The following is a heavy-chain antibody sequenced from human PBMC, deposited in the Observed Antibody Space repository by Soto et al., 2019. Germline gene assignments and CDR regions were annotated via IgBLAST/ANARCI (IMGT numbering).Heavy chain of an antibody. D-gene: IGHD2-15*01. V-gene: IGHV1-24*01. J-gene: IGHJ3*02. Sequence: KGLEWMGGFDPEDGETIYAQKFQGRVTMTEDTSTDIAYMELSSLRSEDTAVYYCATDPRPIVVVVDATPGFAFDIWGQG. CDR2: FDPEDGET. CDR3: ATDPRPIVVVVDATPGFAFDI.